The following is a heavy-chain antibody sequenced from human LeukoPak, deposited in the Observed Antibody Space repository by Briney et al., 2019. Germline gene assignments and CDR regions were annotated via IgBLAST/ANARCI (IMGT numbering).Heavy chain of an antibody. CDR1: GGSISNYY. J-gene: IGHJ4*02. CDR2: IYYSGST. CDR3: ARDSYSYGPSFDY. V-gene: IGHV4-59*01. Sequence: PSETLSLTCTVSGGSISNYYWSWIRQPPGKGLEWIGYIYYSGSTNYNPSLKSRVTISVDTSKNQFSLKLSSVTAADTAVYYCARDSYSYGPSFDYWGQGTLVTVSS. D-gene: IGHD5-18*01.